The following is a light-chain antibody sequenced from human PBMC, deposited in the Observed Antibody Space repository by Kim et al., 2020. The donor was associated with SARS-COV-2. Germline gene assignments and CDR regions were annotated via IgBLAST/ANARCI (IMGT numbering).Light chain of an antibody. CDR1: QGITTY. CDR3: LQLDTYGPLT. CDR2: AAS. V-gene: IGKV1-9*01. J-gene: IGKJ3*01. Sequence: IQLTQSPSSLSASVGDRVTIACRASQGITTYLAWYQQKPGKAPELLIYAASTLQSGVPSRFSGSGSGTDFTLTISSLQPEDFATYCCLQLDTYGPLTFGPGTKVDIK.